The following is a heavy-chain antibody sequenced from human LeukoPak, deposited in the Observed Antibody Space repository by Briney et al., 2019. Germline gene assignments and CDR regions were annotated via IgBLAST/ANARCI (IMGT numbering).Heavy chain of an antibody. CDR3: ARDLTKLFDY. CDR2: IFHSGST. Sequence: ETLSLTCSVSGYSISSGYYWGWIRQPPGKGLEWIGSIFHSGSTYYNPSLKSRVSILVDTSKNQFSLKLTSVTAADTAVYYCARDLTKLFDYWGQGKLVTVSS. CDR1: GYSISSGYY. V-gene: IGHV4-38-2*02. J-gene: IGHJ4*02.